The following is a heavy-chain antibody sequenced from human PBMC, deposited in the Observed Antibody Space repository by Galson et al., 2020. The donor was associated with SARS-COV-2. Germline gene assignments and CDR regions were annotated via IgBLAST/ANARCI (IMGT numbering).Heavy chain of an antibody. V-gene: IGHV1-46*01. CDR1: GYTFTSYY. CDR2: IHPSGGST. J-gene: IGHJ3*02. CDR3: AGLDITTVASGRAFDI. Sequence: GESLKISCKASGYTFTSYYIHWVRQAPGQGLEWMGIIHPSGGSTSYAQNFQGRVTMTRDTSTSTVYMDLSSLRSEDTAVYYCAGLDITTVASGRAFDIWGQGTMVTVSS. D-gene: IGHD4-17*01.